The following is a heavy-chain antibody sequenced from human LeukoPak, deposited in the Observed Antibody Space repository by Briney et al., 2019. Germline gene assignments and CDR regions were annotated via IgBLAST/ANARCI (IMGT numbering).Heavy chain of an antibody. CDR3: ARDHDWAYDY. D-gene: IGHD3-9*01. CDR1: GFTFSSYS. J-gene: IGHJ4*02. Sequence: PGGSLRLSCAASGFTFSSYSMNWVRQAPGKGLEWVSYISLSGSPISYADSVKGRFTISRDNAENSLYLQMNSLTVEDTAVYYCARDHDWAYDYWGQGTLVTVSS. V-gene: IGHV3-48*04. CDR2: ISLSGSPI.